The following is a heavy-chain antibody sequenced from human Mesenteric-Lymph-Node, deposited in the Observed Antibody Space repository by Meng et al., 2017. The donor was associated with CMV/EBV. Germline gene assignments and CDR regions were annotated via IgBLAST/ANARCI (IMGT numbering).Heavy chain of an antibody. CDR3: ARAYYYDSSGYYLREDAFDI. CDR2: INSDGSST. D-gene: IGHD3-22*01. J-gene: IGHJ3*02. CDR1: GFTFSSYW. V-gene: IGHV3-74*01. Sequence: LSLTCAASGFTFSSYWMHWVRQAPGKGLVWVSRINSDGSSTSYADSVKGRFTISRDNAKNTLYLQMNSLRAEDTAVYYCARAYYYDSSGYYLREDAFDIWGQGTMVTVSS.